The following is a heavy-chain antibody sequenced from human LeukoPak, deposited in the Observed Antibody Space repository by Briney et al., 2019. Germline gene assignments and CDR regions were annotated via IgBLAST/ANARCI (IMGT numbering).Heavy chain of an antibody. V-gene: IGHV3-7*01. CDR2: INPDASRT. Sequence: GGSLRLSCAASGFTFSDYWMAWVRQAPGKGLEWVANINPDASRTPLGDSVRGRFTISRDNAQNSVFLQMNSLRVEDTALYYCATSRVEAAFDIWGQGTMVTVPS. CDR1: GFTFSDYW. CDR3: ATSRVEAAFDI. J-gene: IGHJ3*02. D-gene: IGHD2/OR15-2a*01.